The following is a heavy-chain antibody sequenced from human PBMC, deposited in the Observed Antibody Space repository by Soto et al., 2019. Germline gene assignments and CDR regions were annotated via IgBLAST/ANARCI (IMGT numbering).Heavy chain of an antibody. Sequence: ESLKISCKGSGYSFTSYWISWVRQMPGKGLEWMGRIDPSDSYTNYSPSFQGHVTISADKSISTAYLQWSSLKASDTAMYYCARLYYYDSSGYYGGLGAFDIWGQGTMVTVSS. V-gene: IGHV5-10-1*01. CDR2: IDPSDSYT. D-gene: IGHD3-22*01. CDR3: ARLYYYDSSGYYGGLGAFDI. CDR1: GYSFTSYW. J-gene: IGHJ3*02.